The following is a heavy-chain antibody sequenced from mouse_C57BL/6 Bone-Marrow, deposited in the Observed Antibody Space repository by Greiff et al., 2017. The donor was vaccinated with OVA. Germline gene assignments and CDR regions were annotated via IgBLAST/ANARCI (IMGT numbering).Heavy chain of an antibody. D-gene: IGHD1-1*01. CDR3: ANYGSSYVGFAY. CDR1: GYTFTSYG. Sequence: QVQLQQSGAELARPGASVKLSCKASGYTFTSYGISWVKQRTGQGLEWIGEIYPRSGNTYYNEKFKGKATLTADKSSSTAYMELRSLTSEDSAVYFCANYGSSYVGFAYWGQGTLVTVSA. CDR2: IYPRSGNT. V-gene: IGHV1-81*01. J-gene: IGHJ3*01.